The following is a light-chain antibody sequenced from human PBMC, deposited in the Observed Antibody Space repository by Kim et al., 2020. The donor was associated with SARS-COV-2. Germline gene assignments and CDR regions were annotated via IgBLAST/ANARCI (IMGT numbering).Light chain of an antibody. V-gene: IGLV2-8*01. CDR3: SSYAGRNNLV. CDR2: EVT. J-gene: IGLJ3*02. CDR1: SSDIGCYNY. Sequence: GQSVPISCTGTSSDIGCYNYVSWYQQHPGKAPKLIIYEVTKRPSGVPDRFSGSKSGSTASLTVSGLQADDEADYYCSSYAGRNNLVFGGGTSLTVL.